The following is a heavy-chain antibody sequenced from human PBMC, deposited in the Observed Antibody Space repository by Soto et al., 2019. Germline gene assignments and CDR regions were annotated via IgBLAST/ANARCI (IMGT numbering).Heavy chain of an antibody. CDR1: GGTFSSYA. J-gene: IGHJ6*02. D-gene: IGHD2-21*01. V-gene: IGHV1-69*13. CDR3: ARGVAIMAYYYGMDV. Sequence: SVKVSCKASGGTFSSYAISWVRQAPGQGLEWMGGIIPIFGTANYAQKFQGRVTMTADESTSTAYMELSSLRSEDTAVYYCARGVAIMAYYYGMDVWGQGTTVSVSS. CDR2: IIPIFGTA.